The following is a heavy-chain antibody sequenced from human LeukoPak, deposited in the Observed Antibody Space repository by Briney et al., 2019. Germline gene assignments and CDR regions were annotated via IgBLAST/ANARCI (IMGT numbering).Heavy chain of an antibody. V-gene: IGHV4-61*08. J-gene: IGHJ6*02. CDR3: ARDGGSGWSLGMDV. CDR1: GGSISSGGYY. Sequence: SETLSLTCTVSGGSISSGGYYWSWIRQHPGKGLEWIGYIYYSGSTNYNPSLKSRVTISVDTSKNQFSLKLSSVTAADTAVYYCARDGGSGWSLGMDVWGQGTTVTVSS. CDR2: IYYSGST. D-gene: IGHD6-19*01.